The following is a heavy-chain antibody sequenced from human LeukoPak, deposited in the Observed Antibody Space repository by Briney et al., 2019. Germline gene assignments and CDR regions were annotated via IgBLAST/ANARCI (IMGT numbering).Heavy chain of an antibody. V-gene: IGHV3-74*01. D-gene: IGHD3-22*01. CDR2: INTDGSST. J-gene: IGHJ4*02. CDR3: AKGHARFSGYYSPLDY. CDR1: GFTFSSYW. Sequence: GGSLRLSCAASGFTFSSYWMHWVRQAPGKGLVWVSRINTDGSSTSYADSVKGRFTISRDNAKNTLYLQMNSLRAEDTALYYCAKGHARFSGYYSPLDYWGQGTLVTVSS.